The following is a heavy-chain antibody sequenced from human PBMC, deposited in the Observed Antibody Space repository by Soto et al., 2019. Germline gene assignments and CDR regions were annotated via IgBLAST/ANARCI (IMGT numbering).Heavy chain of an antibody. CDR2: IGRVSTYV. CDR1: GFPFSSFS. V-gene: IGHV3-21*02. J-gene: IGHJ4*02. D-gene: IGHD3-10*01. CDR3: ARVTAGSGSYQIDL. Sequence: QLVESGGGLVKPGVSLRLSCVASGFPFSSFSLNWIRQAPGKGLAWVSSIGRVSTYVYYADSVRGRFTVSRDNAKNSVYLQMNGLTAEDSGIYYCARVTAGSGSYQIDLWGQGTLVTVSS.